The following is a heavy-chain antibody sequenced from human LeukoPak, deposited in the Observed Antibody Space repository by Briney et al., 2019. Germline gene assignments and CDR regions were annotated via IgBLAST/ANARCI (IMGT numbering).Heavy chain of an antibody. CDR2: IYTSGST. J-gene: IGHJ4*02. CDR1: GGSISSGSYH. CDR3: ARGVGSIAAADVY. D-gene: IGHD6-13*01. Sequence: SETLSLTCTVSGGSISSGSYHWSWIRQPAGKGLEWIGRIYTSGSTNYNPSLKSRVTISVDTSKNQFALKLSSVTAADTAVYYCARGVGSIAAADVYWGQGTLVTVSS. V-gene: IGHV4-61*02.